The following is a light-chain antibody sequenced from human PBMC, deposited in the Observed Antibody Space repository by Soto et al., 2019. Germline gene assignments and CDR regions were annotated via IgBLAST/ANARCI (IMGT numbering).Light chain of an antibody. J-gene: IGKJ1*01. CDR1: QRVGVS. CDR2: DGF. Sequence: DIQMTQSPASLSASVGDRVSISCRASQRVGVSLAWYQQKPGTAPKLLIYDGFTVDFGVPSRFSGSGSGTEFTLTISSLQPEDFATYYCQHYDGFSRSFGQGTKVEVK. V-gene: IGKV1-5*01. CDR3: QHYDGFSRS.